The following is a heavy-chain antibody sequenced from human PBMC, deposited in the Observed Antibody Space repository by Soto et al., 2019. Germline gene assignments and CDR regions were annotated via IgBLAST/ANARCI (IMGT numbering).Heavy chain of an antibody. CDR3: ARDPDYDILTGYYHDAFDI. V-gene: IGHV1-69*10. Sequence: ASVKVSCKASGGTFSSYAISWVRQAPGQGLEWMGGIIPILGIANYAQKLQGRVTITADKSTSTAYMELSSLRSEDTAVYYCARDPDYDILTGYYHDAFDIWGQGTMVTVSS. CDR2: IIPILGIA. D-gene: IGHD3-9*01. J-gene: IGHJ3*02. CDR1: GGTFSSYA.